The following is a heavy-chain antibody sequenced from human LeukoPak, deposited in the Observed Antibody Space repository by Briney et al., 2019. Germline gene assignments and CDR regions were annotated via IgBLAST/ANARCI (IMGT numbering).Heavy chain of an antibody. Sequence: ASVKVSCKASGYTFTGYYMHWVRQAPGQGLEWMGWINPNGGGTNYAQKFQGRVTMTRDTSISTAYMELSRLRSDDTAGYYCARNYYDSSGLDYWGQGTLVTVSS. D-gene: IGHD3-22*01. CDR2: INPNGGGT. V-gene: IGHV1-2*02. CDR3: ARNYYDSSGLDY. CDR1: GYTFTGYY. J-gene: IGHJ4*02.